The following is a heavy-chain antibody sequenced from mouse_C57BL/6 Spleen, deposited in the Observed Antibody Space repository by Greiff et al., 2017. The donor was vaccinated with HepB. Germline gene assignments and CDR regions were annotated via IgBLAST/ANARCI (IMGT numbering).Heavy chain of an antibody. D-gene: IGHD2-1*01. CDR1: GYAFSSSW. V-gene: IGHV1-82*01. J-gene: IGHJ1*03. CDR3: ARAPIIYYGNYGYFDV. Sequence: QVQLQQSGPELVKPGASVKISCKASGYAFSSSWMNWVKQRPGKGLEWIGRIYPGDGDTNYNGKFKGKATLTADKSSSTAYMQLSSLTSEDSAVYFCARAPIIYYGNYGYFDVWGTGTTVTVSS. CDR2: IYPGDGDT.